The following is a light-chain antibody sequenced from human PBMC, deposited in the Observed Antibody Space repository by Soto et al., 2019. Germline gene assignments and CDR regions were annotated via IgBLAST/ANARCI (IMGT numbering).Light chain of an antibody. CDR3: QQRSNWPGLT. V-gene: IGKV3-11*01. Sequence: EIVLTQSPATLSLSPGERATLSCRASQSVSSYLAWYQQKPGQAPRLLIYDASNRATGIPARFSGSGSGTDFTLTISSLEPEGFAVYYCQQRSNWPGLTFGGGTKVEIK. CDR2: DAS. J-gene: IGKJ4*01. CDR1: QSVSSY.